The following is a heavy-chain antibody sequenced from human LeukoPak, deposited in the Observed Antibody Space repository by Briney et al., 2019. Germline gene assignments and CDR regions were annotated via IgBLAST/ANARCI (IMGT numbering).Heavy chain of an antibody. CDR2: IYYSGST. CDR3: ARTGPTDWGDAFDI. V-gene: IGHV4-59*01. Sequence: SETLSLTCTVSGGSISSYYWSWIRQPPGKGLEWIGYIYYSGSTNYNPSLKSRVTISVDTSKNQFSLKLSSVTAADTAVYYCARTGPTDWGDAFDIWGQGTMVTVSS. CDR1: GGSISSYY. J-gene: IGHJ3*02. D-gene: IGHD3-9*01.